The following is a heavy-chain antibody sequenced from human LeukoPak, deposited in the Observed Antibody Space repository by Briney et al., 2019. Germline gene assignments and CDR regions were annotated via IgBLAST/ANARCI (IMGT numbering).Heavy chain of an antibody. V-gene: IGHV4-39*07. CDR1: GGSISSSSYY. CDR3: ASPILNYYDSSEDAFDI. CDR2: IYHSGST. Sequence: SETLSLTCTVSGGSISSSSYYWGWIRQPPGKGLEWIGEIYHSGSTNYNPSLKSRVTISVDKSKNQFSLKLSSVTAADTAVYYCASPILNYYDSSEDAFDIWGQGTMVTVSS. D-gene: IGHD3-22*01. J-gene: IGHJ3*02.